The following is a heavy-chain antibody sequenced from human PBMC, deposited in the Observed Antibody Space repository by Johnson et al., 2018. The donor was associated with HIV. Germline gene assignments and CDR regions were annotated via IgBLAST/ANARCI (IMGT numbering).Heavy chain of an antibody. Sequence: QVQLVESGGGVVQPGRSLRLSCAASGFTFTSYAMHWVRQAPGKGLEWVALISYDGSNKYYVDSVKGRFTISRDNAKNSLYLQMNSLRAEDTAVYYCAKAREYDSTGHDAFDIWGQGTMVTVSS. CDR1: GFTFTSYA. CDR3: AKAREYDSTGHDAFDI. D-gene: IGHD3-22*01. J-gene: IGHJ3*02. CDR2: ISYDGSNK. V-gene: IGHV3-30*04.